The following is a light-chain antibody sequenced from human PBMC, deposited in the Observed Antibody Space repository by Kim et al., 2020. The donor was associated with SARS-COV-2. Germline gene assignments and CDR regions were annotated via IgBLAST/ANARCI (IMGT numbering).Light chain of an antibody. Sequence: RVTIACPGGSSNIGAGYDVHWYQQLPGTAPKLLIYTNNNRPSGVPDRFSGSKSGTSASLAITGLQAEDEADYFCHSFDSSLSGCVFGGGTQLTVL. V-gene: IGLV1-40*01. CDR1: SSNIGAGYD. CDR3: HSFDSSLSGCV. J-gene: IGLJ3*02. CDR2: TNN.